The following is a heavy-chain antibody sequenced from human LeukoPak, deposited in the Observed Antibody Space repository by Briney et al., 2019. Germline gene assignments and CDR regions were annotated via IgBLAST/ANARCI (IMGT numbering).Heavy chain of an antibody. Sequence: ASVKVSCKTSGYTFTNYGISWVRQAPGQGLEWMGWISADNGNTKYAQKFQDRVTMITDTSTSTAYVELRSLRSDDTAVYFCARDLAYNYGDPHYFDYWGQGTLVTVSS. CDR2: ISADNGNT. D-gene: IGHD5-24*01. V-gene: IGHV1-18*01. CDR1: GYTFTNYG. CDR3: ARDLAYNYGDPHYFDY. J-gene: IGHJ4*02.